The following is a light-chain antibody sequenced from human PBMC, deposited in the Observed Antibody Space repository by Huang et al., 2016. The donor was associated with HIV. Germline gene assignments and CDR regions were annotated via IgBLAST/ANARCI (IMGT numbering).Light chain of an antibody. J-gene: IGKJ2*01. Sequence: EIVLTQSPGTLSLSPGERATLSCRASQSVSSSSLAWYQQKPGQAPRLLISGASSRATGIPDRFSGSGSGTDFTLTISRLEPEDFAVYFCQQYGSSPAFGQGTKLEIK. CDR1: QSVSSSS. V-gene: IGKV3-20*01. CDR3: QQYGSSPA. CDR2: GAS.